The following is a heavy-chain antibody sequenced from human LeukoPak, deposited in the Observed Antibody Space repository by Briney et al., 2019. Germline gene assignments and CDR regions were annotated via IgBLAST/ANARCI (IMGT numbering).Heavy chain of an antibody. CDR3: ARDRAAAGRGYYYYYGMDV. CDR2: IYYSGST. D-gene: IGHD6-13*01. CDR1: GGSISSYY. V-gene: IGHV4-59*01. J-gene: IGHJ6*02. Sequence: SETLSLTCTVSGGSISSYYWSWIRQPPGKGLEWIGYIYYSGSTNYNPSLKSRVTISVDTSKNQFSLKLSSVTAADTAVYYCARDRAAAGRGYYYYYGMDVWGQGTTVTVSS.